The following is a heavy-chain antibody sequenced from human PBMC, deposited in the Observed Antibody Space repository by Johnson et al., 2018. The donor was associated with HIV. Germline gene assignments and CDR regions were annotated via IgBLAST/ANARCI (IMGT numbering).Heavy chain of an antibody. CDR1: GFTFSTYA. J-gene: IGHJ3*02. CDR2: ISYDGSNK. D-gene: IGHD1-26*01. V-gene: IGHV3-30*04. Sequence: QVQLVESGGGVVQPGRSLRLSCAASGFTFSTYALHWVRQAPGKGLEWVAVISYDGSNKYYADSVKGRFTISRDNSKNTLYLQMNSLRAEDTAVYYCARVSRSGTYYVDAFDIWGQGTMVTVSS. CDR3: ARVSRSGTYYVDAFDI.